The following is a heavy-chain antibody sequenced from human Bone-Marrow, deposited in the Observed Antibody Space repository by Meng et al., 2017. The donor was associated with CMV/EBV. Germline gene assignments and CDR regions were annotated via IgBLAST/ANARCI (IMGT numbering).Heavy chain of an antibody. V-gene: IGHV3-30*04. CDR2: ISYDGSNK. CDR1: TFISYA. Sequence: TFISYAMHWVRQAPGKRLDWVAVISYDGSNKYYADSVKGRFTISRDNSKNTLYLQMNSLRAEDTAVYYCARGRGVTTAIKGYNWFDPWGQGTLVTVSS. J-gene: IGHJ5*02. CDR3: ARGRGVTTAIKGYNWFDP. D-gene: IGHD4-17*01.